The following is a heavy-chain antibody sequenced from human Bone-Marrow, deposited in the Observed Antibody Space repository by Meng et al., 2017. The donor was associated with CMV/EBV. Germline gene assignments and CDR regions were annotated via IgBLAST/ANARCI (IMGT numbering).Heavy chain of an antibody. Sequence: ASVKVSCKASGYTFTSYYMHWVRQAPGQGLEWMGIINPSGGSTSYAQKFQGRVTMTRDTSTSTVYMELSSLRSEDTAVYYCARDRDYYDSSGYYPNWFDPRGQGTLVTVSS. J-gene: IGHJ5*02. CDR3: ARDRDYYDSSGYYPNWFDP. CDR2: INPSGGST. D-gene: IGHD3-22*01. V-gene: IGHV1-46*01. CDR1: GYTFTSYY.